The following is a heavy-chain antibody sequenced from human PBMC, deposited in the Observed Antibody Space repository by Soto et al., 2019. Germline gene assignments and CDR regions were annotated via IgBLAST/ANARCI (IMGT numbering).Heavy chain of an antibody. CDR3: ARGLDSTVTTLYPLDY. D-gene: IGHD4-17*01. J-gene: IGHJ4*02. CDR1: GGTFSSYA. V-gene: IGHV1-69*12. CDR2: IIPIFGTA. Sequence: QVQLVQSGAEVKKPGSSVKVSCKASGGTFSSYAISWVRQAPGQGLEWMGGIIPIFGTANYAQKFQGRVTITADESTSTAYMELSSRRSEDTAVYYCARGLDSTVTTLYPLDYWGQGTLVTVSS.